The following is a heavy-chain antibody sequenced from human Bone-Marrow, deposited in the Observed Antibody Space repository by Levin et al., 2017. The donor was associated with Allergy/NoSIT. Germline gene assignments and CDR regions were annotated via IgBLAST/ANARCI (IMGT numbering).Heavy chain of an antibody. D-gene: IGHD3-3*01. V-gene: IGHV4-34*01. Sequence: SETLSLTCAVYGGSFSGYYWSWIRQPPGKGLEWIGEINHSGSTNYNPSLKSRVTISVDTSKNQFSLKLSSVTAADTAVYYCARRLILRITIFGVARGGSGFDYWGQGTLVTVSS. CDR2: INHSGST. J-gene: IGHJ4*02. CDR3: ARRLILRITIFGVARGGSGFDY. CDR1: GGSFSGYY.